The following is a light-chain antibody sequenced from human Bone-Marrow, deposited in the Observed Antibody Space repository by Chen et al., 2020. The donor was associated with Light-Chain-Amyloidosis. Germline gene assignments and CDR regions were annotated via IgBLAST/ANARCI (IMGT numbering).Light chain of an antibody. CDR2: DDS. V-gene: IGLV3-21*02. Sequence: SYVLTPPSSVSVAQGQTATNACGGNNIGSTSVHWYQQTPGQAPLLVVYDDSDRPSGIPERLSGSNSGNTATLTISRVEAGDEADYYCQVWDRSSDRPVFGGGTKLTVL. CDR3: QVWDRSSDRPV. J-gene: IGLJ3*02. CDR1: NIGSTS.